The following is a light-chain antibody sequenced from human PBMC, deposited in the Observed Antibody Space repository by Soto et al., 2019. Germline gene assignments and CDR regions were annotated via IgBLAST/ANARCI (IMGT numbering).Light chain of an antibody. CDR3: QQYNNWPFS. Sequence: EILMTQSPATLSVSPGERVTLSCRAGQGMSTNFAWYQQKSGQSPTLLIYDVSSRATGVLSRISGTGSETDFIHTIIGLQSEDSAIYFCQQYNNWPFSFGQGTRLEIK. V-gene: IGKV3-15*01. J-gene: IGKJ5*01. CDR1: QGMSTN. CDR2: DVS.